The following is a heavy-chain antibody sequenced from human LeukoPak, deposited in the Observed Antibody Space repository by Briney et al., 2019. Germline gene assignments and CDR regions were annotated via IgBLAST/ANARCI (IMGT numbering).Heavy chain of an antibody. J-gene: IGHJ4*02. CDR2: IIPIFGTA. V-gene: IGHV1-69*05. CDR1: GGTFSSYA. CDR3: ARASYYYDTSGYWD. Sequence: SVKVSCKASGGTFSSYAISWVRQAPGQGLEWMGRIIPIFGTANYAQKFQGRVTITTDESTSTAYMELSSLRSEDTAVYFCARASYYYDTSGYWDWGQGTLVTVSS. D-gene: IGHD3-22*01.